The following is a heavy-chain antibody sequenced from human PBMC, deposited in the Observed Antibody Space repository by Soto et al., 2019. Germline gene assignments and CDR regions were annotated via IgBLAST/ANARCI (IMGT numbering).Heavy chain of an antibody. Sequence: SVKVSCKASGGTFSSYAISWVRQAPGQGLEWMGGIIPIFGTANYAQKFQGRVTITADESTSTAYMELSSLRSEDTAVYYCASVLRGGKGTAYYYGMDVWGQGTTVTVSS. CDR1: GGTFSSYA. CDR3: ASVLRGGKGTAYYYGMDV. D-gene: IGHD3-10*01. CDR2: IIPIFGTA. J-gene: IGHJ6*02. V-gene: IGHV1-69*13.